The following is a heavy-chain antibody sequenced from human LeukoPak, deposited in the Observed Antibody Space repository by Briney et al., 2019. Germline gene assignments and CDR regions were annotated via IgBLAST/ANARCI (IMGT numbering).Heavy chain of an antibody. D-gene: IGHD3-22*01. V-gene: IGHV3-23*01. CDR1: GFTFSSCA. Sequence: GGSLRLSCAASGFTFSSCAMSWVRQAPGKGLGWVSGISGSGGRTYYADSVKGRFTISRDNSKNTLYLQMNSLRAEDTAVYYCAKTDRTDYSYFFDFWGQGTLVTVSS. CDR3: AKTDRTDYSYFFDF. CDR2: ISGSGGRT. J-gene: IGHJ4*02.